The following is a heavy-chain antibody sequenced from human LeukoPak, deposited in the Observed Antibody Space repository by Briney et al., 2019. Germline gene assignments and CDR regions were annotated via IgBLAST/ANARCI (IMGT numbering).Heavy chain of an antibody. CDR1: VGSISSSSYY. CDR3: ARVSPYYYDSSGYPDY. Sequence: SETLSLTRTVSVGSISSSSYYGGWIRLPPGKGLEWIGSIYYSGRAYYNPSLKSRVTIAVDTSKNQFSLKLSSVTAADSAVYYCARVSPYYYDSSGYPDYWGQGTLVTVSS. J-gene: IGHJ4*02. D-gene: IGHD3-22*01. V-gene: IGHV4-39*01. CDR2: IYYSGRA.